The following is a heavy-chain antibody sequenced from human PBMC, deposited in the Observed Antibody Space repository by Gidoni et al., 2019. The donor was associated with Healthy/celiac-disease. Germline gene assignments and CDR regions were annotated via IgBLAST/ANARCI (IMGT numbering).Heavy chain of an antibody. D-gene: IGHD6-19*01. CDR3: ARVAAVVRYYYYGMDV. CDR2: ISSSSSTI. V-gene: IGHV3-48*02. J-gene: IGHJ6*02. Sequence: EVQLVESGGGLVQPGGSLRLSCAASGFTFSSYSMNWVRQAPGKGLEWVSYISSSSSTIYYADSVKGRFTISRDNAKNSLYLQMNSLRDEDTAVYYCARVAAVVRYYYYGMDVWGQGTTVTVSS. CDR1: GFTFSSYS.